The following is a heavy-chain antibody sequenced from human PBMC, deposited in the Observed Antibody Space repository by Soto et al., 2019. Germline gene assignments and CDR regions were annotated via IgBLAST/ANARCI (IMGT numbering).Heavy chain of an antibody. CDR2: ISTSSSYI. CDR1: GFIFSSYS. D-gene: IGHD2-21*02. CDR3: ARKDCVDAFDI. J-gene: IGHJ3*02. V-gene: IGHV3-21*01. Sequence: GGSLRLSCAASGFIFSSYSMNWVRQAPGKGLEWVSSISTSSSYIYYADSVKGRFTISRDNAKNSLYLQMNSLRAEDTALYYCARKDCVDAFDIWGQGTMVTVS.